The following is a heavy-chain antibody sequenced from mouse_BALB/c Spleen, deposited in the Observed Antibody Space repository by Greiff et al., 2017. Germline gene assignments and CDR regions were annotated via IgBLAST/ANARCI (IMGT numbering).Heavy chain of an antibody. CDR2: INPSSGYT. J-gene: IGHJ3*01. Sequence: VKLMESGAELARPGASVKMSCKASGYTFTSYTMHWVKQRPGQGLEWIGYINPSSGYTNYNQKFKDKATLTADKSSSTAYMQLSSLTSEDSAVYYCATYGSSPFAYWGQGTLVTVSA. CDR3: ATYGSSPFAY. D-gene: IGHD1-1*01. V-gene: IGHV1-4*01. CDR1: GYTFTSYT.